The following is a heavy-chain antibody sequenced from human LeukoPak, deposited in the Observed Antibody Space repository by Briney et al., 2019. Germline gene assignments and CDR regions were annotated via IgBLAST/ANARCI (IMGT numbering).Heavy chain of an antibody. D-gene: IGHD1-26*01. CDR2: ISGSGGST. Sequence: GGSPRLSCAASGFTFSSYAMSWVRQAPGKGLEWVSAISGSGGSTYYADSVKGRFTISRDNSKNTLYLQMNSLRAEDTAVYNCAKDLEGVSGSYIPAWGQGTLVTVSS. V-gene: IGHV3-23*01. CDR3: AKDLEGVSGSYIPA. CDR1: GFTFSSYA. J-gene: IGHJ5*02.